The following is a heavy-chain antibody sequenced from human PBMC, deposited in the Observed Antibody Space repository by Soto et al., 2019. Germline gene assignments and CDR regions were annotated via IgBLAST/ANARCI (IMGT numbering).Heavy chain of an antibody. CDR3: AHRRLTPLSQCFAY. V-gene: IGHV2-5*02. D-gene: IGHD3-16*01. J-gene: IGHJ4*02. CDR1: GFSLSTTGVG. CDR2: IYWDDDK. Sequence: QITLKESGPTLVKPTQTLTLTCTFSGFSLSTTGVGVGWIRQPPGKALEWLALIYWDDDKRYSPSRKSRLTITKHTPKNQVVLTINNMAPVDTATYYCAHRRLTPLSQCFAYCGQRTLVTVSS.